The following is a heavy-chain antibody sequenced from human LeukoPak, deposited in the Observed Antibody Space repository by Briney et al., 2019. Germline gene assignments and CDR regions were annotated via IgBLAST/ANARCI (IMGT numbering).Heavy chain of an antibody. Sequence: GGSLRLSCAASGFRFTGYWMGWVRQAAGKGLQWVANIDPDGVEKYYGDSLKGRFTISRDNGKNSLYLQMNSLRAEDTAVYYCARDCGAMCDWFDPWGQGTLVTVS. J-gene: IGHJ5*02. CDR2: IDPDGVEK. CDR3: ARDCGAMCDWFDP. D-gene: IGHD2-2*01. V-gene: IGHV3-7*01. CDR1: GFRFTGYW.